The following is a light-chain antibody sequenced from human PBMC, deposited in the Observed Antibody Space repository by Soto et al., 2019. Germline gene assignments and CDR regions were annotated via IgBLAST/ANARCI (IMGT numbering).Light chain of an antibody. V-gene: IGLV2-14*01. Sequence: QSALTQPASVSGSPGQSITISCTGTSSDVGAYIYVSWYQQHPGKAPKLMIYEVSYRPSGVSNRFSGSKSGNTASLTISGLQAEDEADYYCSSYTSTSTPVVFGGGTKLTVL. CDR3: SSYTSTSTPVV. CDR2: EVS. J-gene: IGLJ2*01. CDR1: SSDVGAYIY.